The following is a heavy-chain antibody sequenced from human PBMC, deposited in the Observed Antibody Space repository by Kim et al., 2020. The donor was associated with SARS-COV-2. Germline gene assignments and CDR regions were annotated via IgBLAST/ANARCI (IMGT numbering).Heavy chain of an antibody. Sequence: GGSLRLSCAASGFTFSSYAMHWVRQAPGKGLEWVAVISYDGSNKYYADSVKGRFTISRDNSKNTLYLQMNSLRAEDTAVYYCAKELQDYYYYYGMDVWGQGTTVTVSS. V-gene: IGHV3-30*04. CDR3: AKELQDYYYYYGMDV. J-gene: IGHJ6*02. D-gene: IGHD4-4*01. CDR2: ISYDGSNK. CDR1: GFTFSSYA.